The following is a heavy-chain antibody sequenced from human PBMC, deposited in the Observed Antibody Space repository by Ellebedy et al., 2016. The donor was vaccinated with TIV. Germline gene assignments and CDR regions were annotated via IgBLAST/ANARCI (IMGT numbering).Heavy chain of an antibody. CDR1: GFTFSSYE. CDR2: ISSSGSTI. J-gene: IGHJ2*01. D-gene: IGHD3-16*01. V-gene: IGHV3-48*03. Sequence: GESLKISCAASGFTFSSYEMNWVRQAPGKGLEWVSYISSSGSTIYYADSVKGRFTISRDNAKNSLYLQMNSLRAEDTAVYYCAREGRKGGHWYFDLWGRGTLVTVSS. CDR3: AREGRKGGHWYFDL.